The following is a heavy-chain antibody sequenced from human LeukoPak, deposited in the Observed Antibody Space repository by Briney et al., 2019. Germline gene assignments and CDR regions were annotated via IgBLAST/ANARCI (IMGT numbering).Heavy chain of an antibody. V-gene: IGHV3-23*01. Sequence: GGSLRLSCAASGFTLSDHYMDWVRQAPGKGLEWVSAISGSGGSTYYADSVKGRFTISRDNSKNTLYLQMNSLRAEDTAVYYCAKWRRDYYYYGMDVWGQGTTVTVSS. D-gene: IGHD3-10*01. CDR2: ISGSGGST. CDR1: GFTLSDHY. J-gene: IGHJ6*02. CDR3: AKWRRDYYYYGMDV.